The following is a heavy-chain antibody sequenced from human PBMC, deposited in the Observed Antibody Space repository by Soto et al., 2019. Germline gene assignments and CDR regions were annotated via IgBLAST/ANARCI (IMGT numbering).Heavy chain of an antibody. J-gene: IGHJ4*02. Sequence: ASVKVSCKASGYTFTGYYMHWVRQAPGQGLEWMGWINPNSGGTNYAQKFQGWVTMTRDTSISTAYMELSRLRSDDTAVYFCAREPIAGHSYFDYWGQGTLVTVSS. D-gene: IGHD2-21*01. V-gene: IGHV1-2*04. CDR3: AREPIAGHSYFDY. CDR2: INPNSGGT. CDR1: GYTFTGYY.